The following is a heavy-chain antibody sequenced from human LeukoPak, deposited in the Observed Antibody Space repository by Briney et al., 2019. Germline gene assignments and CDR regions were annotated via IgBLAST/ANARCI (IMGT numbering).Heavy chain of an antibody. D-gene: IGHD2-2*01. CDR3: AIVPAAWMDAFDI. J-gene: IGHJ3*02. CDR2: ILYDGSHI. CDR1: GFTFDSYG. Sequence: GGSLRLSCTASGFTFDSYGMHWVRQAPGKGLEWLAVILYDGSHIYYSDSVKGRFTISRDNSKNTLYLQMNSLRAEDTAVYYCAIVPAAWMDAFDIWGQGTMVTVSS. V-gene: IGHV3-30*03.